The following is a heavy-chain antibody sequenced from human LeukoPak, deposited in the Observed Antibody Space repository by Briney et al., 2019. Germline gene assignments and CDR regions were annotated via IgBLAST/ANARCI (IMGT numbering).Heavy chain of an antibody. D-gene: IGHD7-27*01. CDR1: GFTFGDYY. Sequence: PGGSLRPSCAASGFTFGDYYMSWIRQAPGEGMGWVSYISTTSTYADYADSVKGRFTISRDNAKNSLYLQMNSLRAEDTAVCYCARDKSWAYDYWGQGTLVTVSS. J-gene: IGHJ4*02. V-gene: IGHV3-11*06. CDR2: ISTTSTYA. CDR3: ARDKSWAYDY.